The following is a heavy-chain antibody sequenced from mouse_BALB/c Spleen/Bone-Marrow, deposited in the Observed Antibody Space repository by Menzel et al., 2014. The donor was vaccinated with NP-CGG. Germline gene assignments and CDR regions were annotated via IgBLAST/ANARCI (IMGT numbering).Heavy chain of an antibody. V-gene: IGHV1-7*01. D-gene: IGHD1-1*01. Sequence: QAQLKQSGAELAKPGASVKMSCKASGYTFTRYWIHWVKPGPGQGLEWIGYINPSTGYTEYNQKFKDKATLTADKSSSTAYMQLSSLSSEDSAVYYCARGDYYGKGGAMDYWGQGTSVTVSS. CDR3: ARGDYYGKGGAMDY. J-gene: IGHJ4*01. CDR2: INPSTGYT. CDR1: GYTFTRYW.